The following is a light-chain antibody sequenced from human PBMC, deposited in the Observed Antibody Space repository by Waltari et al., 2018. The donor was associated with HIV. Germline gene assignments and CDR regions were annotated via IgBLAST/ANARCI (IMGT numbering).Light chain of an antibody. CDR2: GVS. CDR3: CSYAGSSTL. J-gene: IGLJ2*01. CDR1: SSDVGSYNL. V-gene: IGLV2-23*02. Sequence: QSALTQPASVSGSPGQSITISCTGTSSDVGSYNLVSWYQQHPGKAPKLMIYGVSKRPSGVSNRFSGSKSGNTASRTISGLQAEDEADYYCCSYAGSSTLFGGGTKLTVL.